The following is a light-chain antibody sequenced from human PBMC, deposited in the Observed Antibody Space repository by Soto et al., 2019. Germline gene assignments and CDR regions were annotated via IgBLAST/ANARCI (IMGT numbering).Light chain of an antibody. J-gene: IGKJ1*01. CDR2: KAS. CDR3: QEYKNDYGT. CDR1: QSIDTW. V-gene: IGKV1-5*03. Sequence: DIQMPQSPATLAASVGDRVSLTCRVSQSIDTWLAWYQQKPGKAPNLLIYKASRLESGVPSRFSGSGSGTEFTLTISSLQPEDFGSYYCQEYKNDYGTFGQGTKVEIK.